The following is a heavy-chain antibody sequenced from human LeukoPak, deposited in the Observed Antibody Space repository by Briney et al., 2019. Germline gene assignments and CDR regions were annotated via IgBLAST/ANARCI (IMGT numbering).Heavy chain of an antibody. V-gene: IGHV4-39*01. CDR1: GDSISSNSYY. Sequence: PSETLSLTCTVSGDSISSNSYYWGWIRQPPGEGLEWIGSISYTGSTYYNPSLRSRVTISVDTSKIQFSLKLTSVTATDTAVYYCARLWSSSQELDYWGQGTLVTVSS. D-gene: IGHD6-6*01. CDR2: ISYTGST. CDR3: ARLWSSSQELDY. J-gene: IGHJ4*02.